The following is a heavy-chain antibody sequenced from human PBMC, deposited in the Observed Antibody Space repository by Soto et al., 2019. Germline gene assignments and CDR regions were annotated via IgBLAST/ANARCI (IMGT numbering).Heavy chain of an antibody. J-gene: IGHJ3*02. CDR3: TRLTVVAASPDDAFDI. V-gene: IGHV3-73*01. D-gene: IGHD2-15*01. CDR1: GFTFSGSA. CDR2: IRSKANSYAT. Sequence: GSLRLSCAASGFTFSGSAMHWVRQASGKGLEWVGRIRSKANSYATAYAASVKGRFTISRDDSKNTAYLQMNSLKTEDTAVYYCTRLTVVAASPDDAFDIWGQGTMVTVSS.